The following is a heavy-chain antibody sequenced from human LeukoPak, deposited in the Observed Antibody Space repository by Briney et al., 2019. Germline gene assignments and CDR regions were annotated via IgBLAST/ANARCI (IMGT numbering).Heavy chain of an antibody. D-gene: IGHD3-10*01. J-gene: IGHJ4*02. CDR2: INHSGST. Sequence: PSETLSLTCAVYGGSFSDYYWSWIRQPPGKGLEWIGEINHSGSTNYNPSLKSRVTISVDTSKNQVSLKLRSVTAADTAVYYCARGTMVRGVRPFDYWGQGTLVTVSS. V-gene: IGHV4-34*01. CDR1: GGSFSDYY. CDR3: ARGTMVRGVRPFDY.